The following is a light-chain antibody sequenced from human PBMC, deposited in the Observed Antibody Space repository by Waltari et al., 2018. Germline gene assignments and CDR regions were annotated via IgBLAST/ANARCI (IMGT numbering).Light chain of an antibody. V-gene: IGKV4-1*01. CDR1: PSVLYSSNNKNY. CDR3: QQYYSTPYT. Sequence: DIVMTQSPASLAVSLGERATIKCKSSPSVLYSSNNKNYLAWYQQKPGQPPKLLIYWASTRESGVPDRFSGSGSGTDFTLTISSLQAEDVAVYYCQQYYSTPYTFGQGTKLEIK. CDR2: WAS. J-gene: IGKJ2*01.